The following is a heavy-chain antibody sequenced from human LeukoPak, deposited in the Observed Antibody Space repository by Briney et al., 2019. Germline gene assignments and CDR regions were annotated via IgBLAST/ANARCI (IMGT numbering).Heavy chain of an antibody. Sequence: ASVKVSCKASGYTFTSYGISWVRQAPGQGLEWMGWISVYNGNTNYAQKFQDRLTMTTDTFTSTAYMELRSLRSDDTAVYYCASHYRPWGAASPPSYYYYYYMDVWGKGTTVTVSS. CDR2: ISVYNGNT. CDR3: ASHYRPWGAASPPSYYYYYYMDV. J-gene: IGHJ6*03. V-gene: IGHV1-18*01. CDR1: GYTFTSYG. D-gene: IGHD4-11*01.